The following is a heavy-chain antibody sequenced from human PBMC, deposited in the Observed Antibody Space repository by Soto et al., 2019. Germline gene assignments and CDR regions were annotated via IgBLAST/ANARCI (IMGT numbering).Heavy chain of an antibody. J-gene: IGHJ4*02. CDR1: GDSVSSPYY. V-gene: IGHV4-4*02. CDR2: VFHTGTT. CDR3: ARSAGWYAVHS. D-gene: IGHD6-19*01. Sequence: QVQLQESGPGLVKPSGTLSLTCAVSGDSVSSPYYWCWVRQPPGKGLEWIGEVFHTGTTSYNPSLRSRVTTSMDKSNNQFSLALSSVSAADTAVYYCARSAGWYAVHSWGPGTLVIVSS.